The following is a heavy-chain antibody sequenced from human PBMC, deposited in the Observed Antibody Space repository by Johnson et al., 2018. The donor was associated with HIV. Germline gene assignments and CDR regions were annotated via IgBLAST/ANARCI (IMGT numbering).Heavy chain of an antibody. CDR2: IRYDGSNK. CDR3: ARVAPAHDAFDI. Sequence: QLVESGGGVVQPGGSLSLSCAASGFTFSSYGMPWVRQAPGKGLEGVAFIRYDGSNKYYAAPVKGRFTISRDNSKNTLYLQMNSLRAEDTAVYYCARVAPAHDAFDIWGQGTMVTVSS. CDR1: GFTFSSYG. J-gene: IGHJ3*02. D-gene: IGHD2-2*01. V-gene: IGHV3-30*02.